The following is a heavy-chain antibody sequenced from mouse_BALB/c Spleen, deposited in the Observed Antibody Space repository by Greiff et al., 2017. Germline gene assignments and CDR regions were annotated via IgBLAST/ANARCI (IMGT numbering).Heavy chain of an antibody. V-gene: IGHV5-4*02. J-gene: IGHJ3*01. CDR3: ARSALSPFAY. D-gene: IGHD6-1*01. Sequence: DVKLQESGGGLVKPGGSLKLSCAASGFTFSDYYMYWVRQTPEKRLEWVATISDGGSYTYYPDSVKGRFTISRDNAKNNLYLQMSSLKSEDTAMYYCARSALSPFAYWGQGTLVTVSA. CDR1: GFTFSDYY. CDR2: ISDGGSYT.